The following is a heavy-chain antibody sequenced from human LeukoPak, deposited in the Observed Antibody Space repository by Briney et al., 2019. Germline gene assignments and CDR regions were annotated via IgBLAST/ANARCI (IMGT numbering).Heavy chain of an antibody. CDR2: IYYSGST. V-gene: IGHV4-39*01. Sequence: SGGSLRLSCAASGFTFSNFWMSWIRQPPGKGLEWIGSIYYSGSTYYNPSLKSRVTISVDTSKNQFSLKLSSVTAADTAVYYCARRGWDEYYFDYWGQGTLVTVSS. CDR3: ARRGWDEYYFDY. CDR1: GFTFSNFW. J-gene: IGHJ4*02. D-gene: IGHD1-26*01.